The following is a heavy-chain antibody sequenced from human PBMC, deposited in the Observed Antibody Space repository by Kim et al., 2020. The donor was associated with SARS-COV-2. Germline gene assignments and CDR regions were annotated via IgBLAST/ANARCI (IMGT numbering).Heavy chain of an antibody. CDR1: GFTFSDYY. CDR3: AGVGYDYVWGSYRDYYYYYGIDV. J-gene: IGHJ6*02. Sequence: GGSLRLSCAASGFTFSDYYMSWIRQAPGKGLEWVSYISSSSSYTNYADSVKGRFTISRDNAKNSLYLQMNSLGAEDTAVYYCAGVGYDYVWGSYRDYYYYYGIDVWGQETTVTVSS. V-gene: IGHV3-11*05. CDR2: ISSSSSYT. D-gene: IGHD3-16*02.